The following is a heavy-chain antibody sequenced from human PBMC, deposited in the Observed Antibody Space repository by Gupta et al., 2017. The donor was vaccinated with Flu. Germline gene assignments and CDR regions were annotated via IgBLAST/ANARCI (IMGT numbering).Heavy chain of an antibody. V-gene: IGHV1-69*01. Sequence: QVQLVQTGGEAMKPGSSVKVSCKAAGGTVSSYAISWVRPAPGQGLEWMGGIIPIFSTANYAQKFQGRVTITADESTSTAYMALGSLRSEATAVYSCARAVGATSYYFDSWGQGTLVTVSS. CDR2: IIPIFSTA. D-gene: IGHD1-26*01. J-gene: IGHJ4*02. CDR1: GGTVSSYA. CDR3: ARAVGATSYYFDS.